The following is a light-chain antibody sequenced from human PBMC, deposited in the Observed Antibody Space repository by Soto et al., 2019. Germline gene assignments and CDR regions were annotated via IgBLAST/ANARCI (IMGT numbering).Light chain of an antibody. Sequence: EIVLTQYTGTLSLSLGERSTLSCRVSQSVSSNYLAWYQQKPGQAPRLLIYGASSRATGIPDRFSGSGSGTDFTLTISRLEPEDFAVYYCQQYGSSPRTFGPGTKVDIK. V-gene: IGKV3-20*01. CDR2: GAS. J-gene: IGKJ3*01. CDR3: QQYGSSPRT. CDR1: QSVSSNY.